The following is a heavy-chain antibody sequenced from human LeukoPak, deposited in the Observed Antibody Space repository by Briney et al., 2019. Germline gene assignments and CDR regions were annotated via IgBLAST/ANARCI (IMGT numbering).Heavy chain of an antibody. CDR1: GYTFTSYY. J-gene: IGHJ6*02. CDR3: ARDRGGCSSTSCYNYYYYYYCMDV. V-gene: IGHV1-46*01. D-gene: IGHD2-2*02. Sequence: ASVKVSCKASGYTFTSYYMRWVRQAPGQGLEWMGIINPSGGSTSYAQKFQGRVTMTRDTSTSTVYMELSSLRSEDTAVYYCARDRGGCSSTSCYNYYYYYYCMDVWGQGTTVTVSS. CDR2: INPSGGST.